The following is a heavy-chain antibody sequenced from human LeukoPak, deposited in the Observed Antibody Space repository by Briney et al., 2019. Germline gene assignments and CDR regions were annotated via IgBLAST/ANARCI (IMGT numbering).Heavy chain of an antibody. Sequence: SETLSLTCTVSGGSISSYYWSWIRQPSGKGLEWIGYIYYSGSTNYNPSLKSRVTISVDTSKSQFSLKLSSVTAADTAVYYCARTEGYSSSWAIDYWAREPWSPSPQ. CDR1: GGSISSYY. V-gene: IGHV4-59*01. CDR2: IYYSGST. D-gene: IGHD6-13*01. CDR3: ARTEGYSSSWAIDY. J-gene: IGHJ4*02.